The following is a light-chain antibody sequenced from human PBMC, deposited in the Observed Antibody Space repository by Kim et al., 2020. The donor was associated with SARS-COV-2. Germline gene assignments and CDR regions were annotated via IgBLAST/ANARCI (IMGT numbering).Light chain of an antibody. J-gene: IGKJ4*01. V-gene: IGKV1-16*02. CDR2: AAS. CDR3: QQYYSYPQT. Sequence: DIQMTQSPSSLSASVGDRVTITCRASQDISHYLTWFQQQPGKAPKSLIHAASVLQSGVPSKFSGSGSGTDFTLTISSLQPEDFATYYCQQYYSYPQTFGGENKLEI. CDR1: QDISHY.